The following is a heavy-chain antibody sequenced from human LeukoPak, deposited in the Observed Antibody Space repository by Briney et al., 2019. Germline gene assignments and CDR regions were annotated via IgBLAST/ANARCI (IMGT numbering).Heavy chain of an antibody. Sequence: GGSLRLSCAASGFTFRAFYMSWIRQTPGKGLEYLSYLKGDNGDINYADSVRGRFTISRDNTKNSLYLQMNNLRAEDTAVYYCARVLRGYASYEGNWGQGTLVTVSS. V-gene: IGHV3-11*06. CDR3: ARVLRGYASYEGN. J-gene: IGHJ4*02. D-gene: IGHD5-12*01. CDR1: GFTFRAFY. CDR2: LKGDNGDI.